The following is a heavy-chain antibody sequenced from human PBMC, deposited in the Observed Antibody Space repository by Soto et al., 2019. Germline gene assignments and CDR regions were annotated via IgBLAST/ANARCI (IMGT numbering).Heavy chain of an antibody. J-gene: IGHJ4*02. D-gene: IGHD5-18*01. CDR2: INRSGGST. Sequence: ASVKVSCKASGYTFTSYYMHWVRQAPGQGLEWMGIINRSGGSTSYAQKFQGRVTMTRDTSTSTVYMELSSLRSEDTAVYYCARGGYSYGAMYYFDYWGQGTLVTVSS. V-gene: IGHV1-46*01. CDR3: ARGGYSYGAMYYFDY. CDR1: GYTFTSYY.